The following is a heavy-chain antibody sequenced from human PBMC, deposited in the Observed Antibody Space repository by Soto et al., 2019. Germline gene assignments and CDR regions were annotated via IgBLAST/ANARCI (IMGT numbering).Heavy chain of an antibody. CDR1: GDSLSGGDYY. CDR3: ARAYRINGWSDYFFDY. J-gene: IGHJ4*02. D-gene: IGHD6-19*01. Sequence: SETLSLTCTVSGDSLSGGDYYWSWIRQPPGKGLEWIGDIYYTGFTFYNPSLKSRLTISLDSSKNQFSLRLNSVTAADTAVYFCARAYRINGWSDYFFDYWGQGTLVTVSS. V-gene: IGHV4-30-4*08. CDR2: IYYTGFT.